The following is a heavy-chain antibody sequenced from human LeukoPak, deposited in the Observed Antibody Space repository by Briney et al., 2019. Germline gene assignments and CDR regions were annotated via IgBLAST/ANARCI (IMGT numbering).Heavy chain of an antibody. CDR3: ARDLGSNYVYFDY. J-gene: IGHJ4*02. CDR1: GGSISSHY. Sequence: PSETLSLTCTVSGGSISSHYWSWIRQPAGKGLEYIGRIHTSGITNYNPSLKSRVTMSGDTSKNQVSLKLSSVTAADTAVYYCARDLGSNYVYFDYWGQGSLVTVSS. CDR2: IHTSGIT. V-gene: IGHV4-4*07. D-gene: IGHD1-26*01.